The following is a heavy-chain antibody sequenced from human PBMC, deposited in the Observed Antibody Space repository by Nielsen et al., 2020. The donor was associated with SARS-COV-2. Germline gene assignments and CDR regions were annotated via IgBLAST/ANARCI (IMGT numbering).Heavy chain of an antibody. D-gene: IGHD2-8*02. CDR3: ATRYCTGSTCNIGSFDY. CDR1: GVSSSYY. J-gene: IGHJ4*02. V-gene: IGHV4-39*01. Sequence: SETLSPTCTAPGVSSSYYWGWIRQPPGKGLEWIGTSYHSGSTYYSPSLESRVTMSVDTSKNQFSLRLSSVTAADTAVYYCATRYCTGSTCNIGSFDYWGQGALVTVSS. CDR2: SYHSGST.